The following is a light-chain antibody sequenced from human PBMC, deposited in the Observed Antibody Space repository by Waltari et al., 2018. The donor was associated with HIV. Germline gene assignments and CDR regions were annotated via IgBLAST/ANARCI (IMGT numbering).Light chain of an antibody. Sequence: QSALTQPPSASGSPGQSVTLSCTGTSSDVGGYNYVSWYQQHPGKAPKLMIYEVSKRPAGVPDRFAGSKSGSTASRTVSWLQAEEEADYYCSSYAGSNNFGVFDRGTKLTVL. V-gene: IGLV2-8*01. CDR1: SSDVGGYNY. CDR2: EVS. J-gene: IGLJ2*01. CDR3: SSYAGSNNFGV.